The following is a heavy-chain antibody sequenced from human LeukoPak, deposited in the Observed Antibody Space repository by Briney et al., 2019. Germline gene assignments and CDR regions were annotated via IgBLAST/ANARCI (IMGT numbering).Heavy chain of an antibody. Sequence: SQTLSLTCAISGDSVSSNTAVWNWIRQSPSRGLEWLGRTCYRSKWSNNYAVSVKSRIIINPTTSENHFSLQLNSMTPEDTAVYYCARGDQAFDYWGQGTLVTASS. J-gene: IGHJ4*02. CDR2: TCYRSKWSN. D-gene: IGHD2-2*01. CDR1: GDSVSSNTAV. CDR3: ARGDQAFDY. V-gene: IGHV6-1*01.